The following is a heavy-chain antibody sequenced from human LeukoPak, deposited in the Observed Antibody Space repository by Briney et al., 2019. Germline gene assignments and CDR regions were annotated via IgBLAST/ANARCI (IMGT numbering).Heavy chain of an antibody. Sequence: SETLSLTCTVSGGSISSSSYYWGWIRQPPGKGLEWIGSIYYSGSTYYNPSLKSRVTISVDTSKNQFSLKLSSVTAADTAVYYCARLEMVTAEGSFDYWGQGTLVTVSS. CDR3: ARLEMVTAEGSFDY. CDR1: GGSISSSSYY. D-gene: IGHD5-24*01. V-gene: IGHV4-39*01. CDR2: IYYSGST. J-gene: IGHJ4*02.